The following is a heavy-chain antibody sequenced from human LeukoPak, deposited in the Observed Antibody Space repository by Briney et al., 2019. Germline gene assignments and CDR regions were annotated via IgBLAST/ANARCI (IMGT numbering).Heavy chain of an antibody. CDR2: IYYSGST. Sequence: SETLSLTCTVSGGSISSGDYYWSWIRQPPGKGLEWIRYIYYSGSTYYNPSLKSRVTISVDTSKNQFSLKLSSVTAADTAVYYCAAAVRGVIISYAFDIWGQGTMVTVSS. V-gene: IGHV4-30-4*01. CDR1: GGSISSGDYY. D-gene: IGHD3-10*01. J-gene: IGHJ3*02. CDR3: AAAVRGVIISYAFDI.